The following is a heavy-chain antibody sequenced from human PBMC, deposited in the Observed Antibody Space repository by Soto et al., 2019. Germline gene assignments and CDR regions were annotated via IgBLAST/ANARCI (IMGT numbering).Heavy chain of an antibody. CDR3: AKGMVPDQ. D-gene: IGHD6-13*01. J-gene: IGHJ5*02. Sequence: EVQLLESGGGFVQPGGSLRLSCTASGFSFRQYAMVWVRQAPGKGLEWVSAITATGTHYADSVKGRFTISRDSSKSTLYLDINNLRVEDTAVYYCAKGMVPDQWGQVTLITVSS. V-gene: IGHV3-23*01. CDR2: ITATGT. CDR1: GFSFRQYA.